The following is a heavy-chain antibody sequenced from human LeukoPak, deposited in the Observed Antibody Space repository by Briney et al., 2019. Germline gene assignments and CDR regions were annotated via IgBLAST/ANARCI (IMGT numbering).Heavy chain of an antibody. J-gene: IGHJ4*02. D-gene: IGHD3-10*01. CDR3: AKSTLWFGELLSGYFDY. CDR2: ISGGGDFT. CDR1: GFTFRSFA. Sequence: GGSLRLSCAASGFTFRSFAMNWVRQAPGKGLECVSAISGGGDFTKYADSVKGRFTISRDNSNNTLDLQMNSLRTEDTAVYYCAKSTLWFGELLSGYFDYWGQGTLVTVSS. V-gene: IGHV3-23*01.